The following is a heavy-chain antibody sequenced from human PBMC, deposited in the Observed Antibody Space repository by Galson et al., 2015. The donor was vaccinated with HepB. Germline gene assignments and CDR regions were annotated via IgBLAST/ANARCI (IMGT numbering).Heavy chain of an antibody. CDR2: ISSSSSYI. V-gene: IGHV3-21*01. D-gene: IGHD5-18*01. CDR3: ARDYHDVDTAMNTAFDI. Sequence: SLRLSCAASGFTFSSYSMNWVRQAPGKGLEWVSSISSSSSYIYYADSVKGRFTISRDNAKNSLYLQMNSLRAEDTAVYYCARDYHDVDTAMNTAFDIWGQGTMVTVSS. J-gene: IGHJ3*02. CDR1: GFTFSSYS.